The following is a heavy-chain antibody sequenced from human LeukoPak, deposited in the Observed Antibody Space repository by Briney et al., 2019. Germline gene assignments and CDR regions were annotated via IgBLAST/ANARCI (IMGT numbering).Heavy chain of an antibody. V-gene: IGHV1-2*02. CDR1: GYTFTGYY. D-gene: IGHD3-3*01. Sequence: ASVKVSCKASGYTFTGYYMHWVRQAPGQGLEWMGWINPNSGGTNCAQKFQGRVTMTRDTSISTAYMELSRLRSDDTAVYYCAGQFWSGYYNFDYWGQGTLVTVSS. J-gene: IGHJ4*02. CDR3: AGQFWSGYYNFDY. CDR2: INPNSGGT.